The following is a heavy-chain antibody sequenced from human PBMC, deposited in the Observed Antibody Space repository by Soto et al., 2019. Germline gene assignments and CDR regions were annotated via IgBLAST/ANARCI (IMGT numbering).Heavy chain of an antibody. D-gene: IGHD6-13*01. V-gene: IGHV4-30-4*01. CDR2: IYYSGST. CDR3: ASTGIAAAGTDY. J-gene: IGHJ4*02. CDR1: GGSISSGDYY. Sequence: QVQLQESGPGLVKPSQTLSLTCTVSGGSISSGDYYWSWIRQPPGKGLEWIGYIYYSGSTYYNPSLESRXTNXVXMSKNQCSLKLSSVTAADTAVYYCASTGIAAAGTDYWGQGTLVTVSS.